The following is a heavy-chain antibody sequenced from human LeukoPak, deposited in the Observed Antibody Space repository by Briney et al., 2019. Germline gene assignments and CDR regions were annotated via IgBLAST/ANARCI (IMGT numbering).Heavy chain of an antibody. CDR2: ISDSGGT. V-gene: IGHV4-59*11. CDR1: GGSLSTHH. D-gene: IGHD3-22*01. Sequence: SETLSLTCVVSGGSLSTHHWSWIRQSPGRGLEWIGYISDSGGTDYNPSLKSRVTISVDTSKNQFSLMLSSVTAADTAVYYCARGYDSSAYYPFNYWGQGTLVTVSS. CDR3: ARGYDSSAYYPFNY. J-gene: IGHJ4*02.